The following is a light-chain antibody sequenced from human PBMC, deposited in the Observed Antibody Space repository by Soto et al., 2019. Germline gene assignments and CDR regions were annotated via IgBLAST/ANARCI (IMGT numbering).Light chain of an antibody. Sequence: QLTQSPSRLSASVGDRVTITCRASQSIGNYLNWYQHKPGKAPKLLIFAADTLKSGVPSRFSGSGFNKEFTLTVSSLQPEDFATYYGQQNYDVPYTFGQGTRVEIK. J-gene: IGKJ2*01. CDR1: QSIGNY. CDR3: QQNYDVPYT. CDR2: AAD. V-gene: IGKV1-39*01.